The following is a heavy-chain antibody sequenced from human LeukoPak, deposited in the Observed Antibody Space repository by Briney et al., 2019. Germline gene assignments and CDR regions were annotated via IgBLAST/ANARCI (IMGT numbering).Heavy chain of an antibody. CDR2: INTDNGNT. D-gene: IGHD1-26*01. CDR1: GTSFTTNA. J-gene: IGHJ4*02. Sequence: ASVKVSCKASGTSFTTNAMHWVRQAPGQRLEWMGWINTDNGNTHYLQKFQGRVTTTRDTSASTTYMELSSLTSEDTAVYYCAREKNQQWVDCLQYWGQGTLVTVSS. CDR3: AREKNQQWVDCLQY. V-gene: IGHV1-3*04.